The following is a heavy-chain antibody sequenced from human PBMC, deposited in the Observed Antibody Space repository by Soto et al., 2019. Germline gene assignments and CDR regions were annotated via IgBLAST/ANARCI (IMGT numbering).Heavy chain of an antibody. CDR2: IKQDGSEK. D-gene: IGHD1-1*01. CDR1: GFTFSSYW. J-gene: IGHJ3*02. CDR3: ARAITYWNDLGCDAFDI. V-gene: IGHV3-7*01. Sequence: GGSLRLSCAASGFTFSSYWMSWVRQAPGKGLEWVANIKQDGSEKYYVDSVKGRFTISRDNAKNSLYLQMNSLRAEDTAVYYCARAITYWNDLGCDAFDIWGQGTMVTVSS.